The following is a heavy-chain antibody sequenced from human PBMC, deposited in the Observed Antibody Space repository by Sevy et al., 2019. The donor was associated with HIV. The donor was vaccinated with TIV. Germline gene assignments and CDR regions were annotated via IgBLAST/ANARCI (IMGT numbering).Heavy chain of an antibody. CDR1: GFTFSNYW. J-gene: IGHJ4*03. CDR3: SSDCSSASCRLGVAF. CDR2: IKRDGSEK. Sequence: GGSLRLSCAGSGFTFSNYWMSWVRQAPGKGLEWVANIKRDGSEKYYVASVKGRFIISRDNAKTSLYLQMHSLRVEDTAVYYCSSDCSSASCRLGVAFWGQLTMVTVSS. D-gene: IGHD2-2*01. V-gene: IGHV3-7*01.